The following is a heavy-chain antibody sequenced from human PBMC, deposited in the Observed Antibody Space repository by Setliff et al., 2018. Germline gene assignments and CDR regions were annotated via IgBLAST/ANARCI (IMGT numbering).Heavy chain of an antibody. CDR1: GGSISSGDYY. D-gene: IGHD1-1*01. CDR2: IYYSGST. J-gene: IGHJ3*02. CDR3: AREAPGYAFDI. Sequence: PSETLSLTCTVSGGSISSGDYYWSWIRQPPGKGLEWIGYIYYSGSTYYNPSLKSRVTISVDTSKNQFSLKLSSVTAADTAVYYCAREAPGYAFDIWSQGTMVTVSS. V-gene: IGHV4-30-4*08.